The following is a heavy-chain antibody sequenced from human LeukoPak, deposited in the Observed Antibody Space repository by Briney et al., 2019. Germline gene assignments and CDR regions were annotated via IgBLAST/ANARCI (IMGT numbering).Heavy chain of an antibody. V-gene: IGHV4-31*03. CDR2: IYYSGST. Sequence: SQTLSLTCTVSGGSISSGGYYWSWIRQHPGKGLEWIGYIYYSGSTYYNPSLKSRVTISVDTSKNQLTLKQGSATAADTAGNYGAREGGGVAFDIWGQGTMVTVSS. CDR3: AREGGGVAFDI. CDR1: GGSISSGGYY. J-gene: IGHJ3*02. D-gene: IGHD3-16*01.